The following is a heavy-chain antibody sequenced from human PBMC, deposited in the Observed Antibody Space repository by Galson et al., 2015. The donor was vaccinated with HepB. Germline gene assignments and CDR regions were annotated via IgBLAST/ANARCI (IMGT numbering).Heavy chain of an antibody. D-gene: IGHD4-11*01. CDR1: GFTFSGSA. Sequence: SLRLSCAASGFTFSGSAMHWVRQASGKGLEWVGRIRSKANSYATAYAASVKGRFTISRDDSKNTAYLQMNSLKTEDTAVYYCTQTGSNYVGGYYYYYGMDVWGQGTTVTVSS. CDR3: TQTGSNYVGGYYYYYGMDV. V-gene: IGHV3-73*01. J-gene: IGHJ6*02. CDR2: IRSKANSYAT.